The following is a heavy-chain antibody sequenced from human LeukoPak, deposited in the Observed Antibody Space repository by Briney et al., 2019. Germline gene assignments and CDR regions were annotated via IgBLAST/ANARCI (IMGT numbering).Heavy chain of an antibody. J-gene: IGHJ4*02. CDR1: GFTFTSSA. CDR3: AAGVGQLWLLLDY. CDR2: IVVGSGNT. Sequence: SVKVSCKASGFTFTSSAVQWVRQARGQRLEWIGWIVVGSGNTNYAQKFQERVTITRDMSTSTAYMELSSLRSEDTAVYYCAAGVGQLWLLLDYWGQGTLVTVFS. V-gene: IGHV1-58*01. D-gene: IGHD5-18*01.